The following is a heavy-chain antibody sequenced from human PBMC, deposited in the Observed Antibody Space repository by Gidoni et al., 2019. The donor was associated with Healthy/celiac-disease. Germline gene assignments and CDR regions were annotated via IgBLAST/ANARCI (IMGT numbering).Heavy chain of an antibody. CDR1: GFTFSSYS. CDR3: AREAMSGDLFYFDY. V-gene: IGHV3-48*01. D-gene: IGHD1-26*01. CDR2: ISSSSSTI. J-gene: IGHJ4*02. Sequence: EVQLVESGGGLVQPGGSLRLSCAAYGFTFSSYSMNWVRQAPGKGLEWVSYISSSSSTIYYADSVKGRFTISRDNAKNSLYLQMNSLRAEDTAVYYCAREAMSGDLFYFDYWGQGTLVTVSS.